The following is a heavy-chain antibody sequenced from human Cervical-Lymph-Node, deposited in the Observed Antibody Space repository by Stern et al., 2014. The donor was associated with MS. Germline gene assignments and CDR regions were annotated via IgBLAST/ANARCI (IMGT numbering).Heavy chain of an antibody. Sequence: VQLVQSGAEVKKPGASMTISCKTSGYNFIDHAIHWVRQAPGQRLEWMGLINGGSVPTKYSQKFQGRVSFTRDKAASAAYMDLSSLSPDDTAVYYCARQPDYSDFLDFWGQGTLVTVSS. CDR1: GYNFIDHA. J-gene: IGHJ4*02. CDR2: INGGSVPT. D-gene: IGHD4-11*01. V-gene: IGHV1-3*01. CDR3: ARQPDYSDFLDF.